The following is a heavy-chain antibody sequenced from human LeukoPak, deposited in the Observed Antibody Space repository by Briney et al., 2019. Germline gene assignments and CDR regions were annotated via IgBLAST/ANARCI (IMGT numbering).Heavy chain of an antibody. D-gene: IGHD6-19*01. V-gene: IGHV3-30*02. Sequence: GGSLRLSCAASEFTFNNNGRHWVRQAPAKGLEWVAFIRYDGIYKYYADSVKGRFTIFRDKSKTTLFLQMDSLRAEDTAVYYCAKDPEKGLAVARLEHWGQGTLVTVSS. CDR3: AKDPEKGLAVARLEH. CDR2: IRYDGIYK. CDR1: EFTFNNNG. J-gene: IGHJ5*02.